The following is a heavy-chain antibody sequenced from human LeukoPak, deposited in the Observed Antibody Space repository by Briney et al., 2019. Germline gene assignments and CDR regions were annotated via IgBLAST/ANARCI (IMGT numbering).Heavy chain of an antibody. CDR3: ARDAQLVPYYDYYMDV. Sequence: SETLSLTCTVSGGSISSGSYYWSWIRQPAGKGLEWTERIYTSGSTNYNPSLKSRVTISVDTSKNQFSLKLSSVTAADTAVYYCARDAQLVPYYDYYMDVWGKGTTVTVSS. J-gene: IGHJ6*03. CDR2: IYTSGST. D-gene: IGHD6-6*01. V-gene: IGHV4-61*02. CDR1: GGSISSGSYY.